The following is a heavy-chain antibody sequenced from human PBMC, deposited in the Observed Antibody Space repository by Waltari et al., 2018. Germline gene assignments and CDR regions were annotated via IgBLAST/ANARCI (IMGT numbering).Heavy chain of an antibody. D-gene: IGHD3-3*01. J-gene: IGHJ4*02. V-gene: IGHV1-8*02. CDR3: ARGLTIFGSPGDY. CDR2: MNPNSGNP. CDR1: GYTFTGYY. Sequence: QVQLVQSGAEVKKPGASVKVSCKASGYTFTGYYMHWVRQATGQGLEWMEWMNPNSGNPGYAQKFQGRVTMTRNTSISTAYMGLSSLRSEATAVYYCARGLTIFGSPGDYWGQGTLVTVSS.